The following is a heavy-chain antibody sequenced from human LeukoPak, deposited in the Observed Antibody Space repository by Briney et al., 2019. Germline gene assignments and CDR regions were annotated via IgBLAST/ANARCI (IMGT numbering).Heavy chain of an antibody. CDR1: GFTFSDFW. CDR2: IKEDGTEK. Sequence: GGSLRLSCADSGFTFSDFWMTWVRQTPGKGLEWVANIKEDGTEKNLVDSVKGRFTISRDNTKNLLYLEMNSLRGDDTAIYYCVRESRPGGAMGLYHNLDYWGQGTLVAVSS. D-gene: IGHD1-1*01. J-gene: IGHJ4*02. CDR3: VRESRPGGAMGLYHNLDY. V-gene: IGHV3-7*01.